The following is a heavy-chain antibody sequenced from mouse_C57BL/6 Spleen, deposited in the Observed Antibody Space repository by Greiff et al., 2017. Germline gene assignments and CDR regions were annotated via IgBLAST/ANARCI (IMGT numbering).Heavy chain of an antibody. CDR3: ARRAWDYFDY. D-gene: IGHD4-1*01. CDR2: IRDGGSYT. Sequence: EVQGVESGGGLVKPGGSLKLSCAASGFTFSSYAMSWVRQTPEKRLEWVPTIRDGGSYTYYPDNVKGRFTISRDNAKNNLYLQMSHLKSEDTAMYYCARRAWDYFDYWGQGTTRTVSS. J-gene: IGHJ2*01. V-gene: IGHV5-4*03. CDR1: GFTFSSYA.